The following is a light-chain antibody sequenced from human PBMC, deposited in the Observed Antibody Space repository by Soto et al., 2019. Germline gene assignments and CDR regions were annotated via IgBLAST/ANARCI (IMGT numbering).Light chain of an antibody. V-gene: IGKV3-11*01. Sequence: EVVLTQSPGTLSLSPGERATLSCRASQSVGIHLAWYQQKPGRAPRLLIYEASNRATGIPARFSGSGSGTDFVLTISSLEPEDVAVYYCQQRYNWPPLTFGGGTKVEIK. CDR1: QSVGIH. CDR2: EAS. CDR3: QQRYNWPPLT. J-gene: IGKJ4*01.